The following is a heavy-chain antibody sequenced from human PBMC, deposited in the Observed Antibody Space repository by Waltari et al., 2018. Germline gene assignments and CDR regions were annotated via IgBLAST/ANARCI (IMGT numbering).Heavy chain of an antibody. D-gene: IGHD1-26*01. V-gene: IGHV1-69*02. Sequence: QVQLVQSGAEVKKPGSSVKVSCKASGGTFSSYTISWVRQAPGQGLEWMGRIIPSLGIANYAQKFQGRVTITADKSTSTAYMELSSLRSEDTAVYYCASPSGGSYSRNAFDIWGQGTMVTVSS. CDR2: IIPSLGIA. CDR3: ASPSGGSYSRNAFDI. J-gene: IGHJ3*02. CDR1: GGTFSSYT.